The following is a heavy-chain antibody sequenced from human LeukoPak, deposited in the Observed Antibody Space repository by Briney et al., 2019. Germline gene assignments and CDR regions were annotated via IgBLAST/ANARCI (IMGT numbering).Heavy chain of an antibody. CDR1: GLTVSSSY. D-gene: IGHD5-24*01. V-gene: IGHV3-66*01. J-gene: IGHJ4*02. CDR2: MYSGGTT. Sequence: GGSLRLSCTGSGLTVSSSYMSWVRQTPGEGLEWVSVMYSGGTTYYADSVKGRFTISRDSSKNTVNLQMNSLRAEDTAVYYCARDRRDGYCLGHWGQGTLVTVSS. CDR3: ARDRRDGYCLGH.